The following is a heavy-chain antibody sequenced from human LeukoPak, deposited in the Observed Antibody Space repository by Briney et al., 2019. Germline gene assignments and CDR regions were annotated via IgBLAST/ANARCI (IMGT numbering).Heavy chain of an antibody. CDR1: GYTFTSYY. CDR3: ARPVVPAARTASFDL. Sequence: ASVKVSCKASGYTFTSYYMHWVRQAPGQGLEWMGIINPSGGSTSYAQKFQGRVTMTRDTSQSPVYMEMSSLRSEHTAVYYCARPVVPAARTASFDLWGRGTLVTVSS. V-gene: IGHV1-46*01. CDR2: INPSGGST. D-gene: IGHD2-2*01. J-gene: IGHJ2*01.